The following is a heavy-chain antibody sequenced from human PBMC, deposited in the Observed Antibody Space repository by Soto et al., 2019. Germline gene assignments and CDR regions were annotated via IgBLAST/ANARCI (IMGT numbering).Heavy chain of an antibody. J-gene: IGHJ6*02. CDR3: ARGLYYYDSSGYYDLSGMDV. V-gene: IGHV3-30-3*01. CDR1: GFTFSSYA. Sequence: QVQLVESGGGVVQPGRSLRLSCAASGFTFSSYAMHWVRQAPGKGLEWVAVISYDGSNKYYADSVKGRFTISRDNSKNTPYLQMNSLRAEDTAVYYCARGLYYYDSSGYYDLSGMDVWGQGTTVTVSS. CDR2: ISYDGSNK. D-gene: IGHD3-22*01.